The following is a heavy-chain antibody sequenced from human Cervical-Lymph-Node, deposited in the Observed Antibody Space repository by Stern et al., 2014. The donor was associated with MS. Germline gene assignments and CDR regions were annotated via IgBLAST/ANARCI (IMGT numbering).Heavy chain of an antibody. V-gene: IGHV1-18*01. J-gene: IGHJ3*02. CDR3: ARGLLGSENAFDI. Sequence: VQLVESGAEVMKPEASVKVSCTASGYTFSSYGISWVRQAPGQGLEWMGLISAYNGITNYAQTLPGRVRITTDTSTCTANMELRSMRSDDAAVYCYARGLLGSENAFDIWGQGTMVTVSS. CDR2: ISAYNGIT. D-gene: IGHD2-15*01. CDR1: GYTFSSYG.